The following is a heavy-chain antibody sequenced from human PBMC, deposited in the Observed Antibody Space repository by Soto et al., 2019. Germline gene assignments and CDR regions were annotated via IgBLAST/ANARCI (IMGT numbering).Heavy chain of an antibody. Sequence: SLRLSCAASGFTFSSYAMHWVRQAPGKGLEWVAVISYDGSNKYYADSVKGRFTISRDNSKNTLYLQMNSLRAEDTAVYYCERDRSGYSSSYFDYWGQGTLVTVSS. CDR2: ISYDGSNK. V-gene: IGHV3-30-3*01. D-gene: IGHD6-6*01. CDR1: GFTFSSYA. J-gene: IGHJ4*02. CDR3: ERDRSGYSSSYFDY.